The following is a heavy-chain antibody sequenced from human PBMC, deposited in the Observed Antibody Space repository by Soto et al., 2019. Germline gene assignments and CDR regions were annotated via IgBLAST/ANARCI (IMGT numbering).Heavy chain of an antibody. CDR2: IYTSGST. CDR1: GGSFSNSY. CDR3: ARAPLRTAMPKDAFDI. Sequence: QLQLQESGPGLVKPSETLSLNCSVSGGSFSNSYWTWIRQPAGKRLEWIGRIYTSGSTTYNPSLNSRVTLSLDTSKSQFSLRLTSVTAADTAVYYCARAPLRTAMPKDAFDIWGQGTMVTVYS. V-gene: IGHV4-4*07. J-gene: IGHJ3*02. D-gene: IGHD2-2*01.